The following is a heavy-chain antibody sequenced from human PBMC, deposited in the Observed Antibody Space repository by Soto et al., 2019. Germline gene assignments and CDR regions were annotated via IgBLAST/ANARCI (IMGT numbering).Heavy chain of an antibody. V-gene: IGHV3-21*01. CDR3: ARAKDIVATFYYYGVDV. CDR1: GFTFSSYS. J-gene: IGHJ6*02. Sequence: EVQLVESGGGLVKPGGSLRLSCAASGFTFSSYSMNWVRQAPGKGLEWVSSISSSSSYIYYADSVKGRFTISRDNAKNSLYLQMNSLRAEDTAVYYCARAKDIVATFYYYGVDVWGQGTTVTVSS. CDR2: ISSSSSYI. D-gene: IGHD5-12*01.